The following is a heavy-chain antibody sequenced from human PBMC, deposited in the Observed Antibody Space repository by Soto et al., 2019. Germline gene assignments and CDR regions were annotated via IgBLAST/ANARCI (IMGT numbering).Heavy chain of an antibody. CDR1: GFTFSNAW. D-gene: IGHD7-27*01. CDR3: TTEPRAGDPLLFDY. J-gene: IGHJ4*02. Sequence: GESLKISCAASGFTFSNAWMSWVRQAPGKGLEWVGRIKSKTDGGTTDYAAPVKGRFTISRDDSKNTLYLQMNSLKTEDTAVYYCTTEPRAGDPLLFDYWGQGTLVTVSS. V-gene: IGHV3-15*01. CDR2: IKSKTDGGTT.